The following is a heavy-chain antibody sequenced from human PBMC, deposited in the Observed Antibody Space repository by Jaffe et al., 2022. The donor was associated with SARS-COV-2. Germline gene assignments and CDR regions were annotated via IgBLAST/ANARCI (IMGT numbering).Heavy chain of an antibody. CDR3: AREGGDYGDYSAFDI. CDR2: MYDRT. V-gene: IGHV4-59*01. D-gene: IGHD2-21*02. CDR1: GGSISTYY. J-gene: IGHJ3*02. Sequence: QVQLQESGPGLVKPSETLTLTCTVSGGSISTYYWSWIRQPPGKGLEWIGSMYDRTLYNPSLQSRVTISVDTSKNQVSLKLSSVTAADTAVYYCAREGGDYGDYSAFDIWGQGTMVAVSS.